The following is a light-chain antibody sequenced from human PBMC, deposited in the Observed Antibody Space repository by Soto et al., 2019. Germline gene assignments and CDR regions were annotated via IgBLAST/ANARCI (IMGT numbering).Light chain of an antibody. V-gene: IGLV2-14*01. CDR1: SSDIGGYNY. CDR2: EVS. J-gene: IGLJ3*02. Sequence: QSALTQPASVSGSPGQSIPISCTGTSSDIGGYNYVSWYQQHPDKAPKLMIYEVSNRPSGVSYRFSGSKSGNTASLTISGLQAEDEADYYCSSYTSSSTLEFGGGTKLTVL. CDR3: SSYTSSSTLE.